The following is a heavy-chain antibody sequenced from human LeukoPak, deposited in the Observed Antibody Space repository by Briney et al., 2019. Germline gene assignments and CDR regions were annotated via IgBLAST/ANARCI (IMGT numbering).Heavy chain of an antibody. D-gene: IGHD3-22*01. Sequence: ASVKVSCKASGYTFTGYYMDWVRQAPGQGLAWMGWINPTSGGTKYAQKFQDRVTMTRDTSISTAYMELSRMRSDDTAVYYCARGTNNYYDSSGGVDYWGQGTLVTVSS. V-gene: IGHV1-2*02. CDR1: GYTFTGYY. CDR2: INPTSGGT. J-gene: IGHJ4*02. CDR3: ARGTNNYYDSSGGVDY.